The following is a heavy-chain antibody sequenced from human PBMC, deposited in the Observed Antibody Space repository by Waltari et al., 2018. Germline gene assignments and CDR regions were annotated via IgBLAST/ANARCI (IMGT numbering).Heavy chain of an antibody. CDR3: ARDSIVGATSFGPHD. V-gene: IGHV3-30*01. CDR1: GFTFSSYA. D-gene: IGHD1-26*01. J-gene: IGHJ4*02. Sequence: QVQLVESGGGVVQPGRSLRLSCAASGFTFSSYAMPWVRQAPGKGLEWVAFISYDGSNKYYADSVKGRFTISRDNSKNTLYLQMNSLRAEDTAVYYCARDSIVGATSFGPHDWGQGTLVTVSS. CDR2: ISYDGSNK.